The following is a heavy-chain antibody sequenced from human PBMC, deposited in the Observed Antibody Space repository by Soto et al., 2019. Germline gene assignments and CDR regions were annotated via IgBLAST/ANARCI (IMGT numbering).Heavy chain of an antibody. CDR2: IRTKPNNYAT. Sequence: EVQLVESGGGLVQPGGSLKLSCAASGFTFRGSAMHWVRQASGKGLEWVGRIRTKPNNYATAYAVSVIGRFTISRDDSRNTAYLQMNSLKTEDTAVYFCARTLYDFWSGHPKGLDYWGQGTVVTVSS. CDR1: GFTFRGSA. CDR3: ARTLYDFWSGHPKGLDY. J-gene: IGHJ4*02. V-gene: IGHV3-73*02. D-gene: IGHD3-3*01.